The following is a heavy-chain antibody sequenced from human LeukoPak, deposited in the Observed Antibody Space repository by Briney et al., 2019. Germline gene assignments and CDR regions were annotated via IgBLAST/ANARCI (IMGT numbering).Heavy chain of an antibody. D-gene: IGHD6-6*01. CDR1: GYTFTGYY. Sequence: SVKVSCKASGYTFTGYYMHWVRQAPGQGLEWMGWINPNSGGTNYAQKFQGRVTMTRDTSISTAYMELSRLRSDDTAVYYCARDYSRIAASLGFDPWGQGTLVTVSS. J-gene: IGHJ5*02. V-gene: IGHV1-2*02. CDR3: ARDYSRIAASLGFDP. CDR2: INPNSGGT.